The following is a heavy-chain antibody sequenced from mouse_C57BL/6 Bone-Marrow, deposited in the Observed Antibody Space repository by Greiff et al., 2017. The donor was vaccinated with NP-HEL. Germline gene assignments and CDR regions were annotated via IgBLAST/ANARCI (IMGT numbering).Heavy chain of an antibody. CDR1: GYTFTSYW. J-gene: IGHJ1*03. CDR2: IDPNSGGT. D-gene: IGHD1-1*01. CDR3: ARYYYGSRGWYFDV. Sequence: KQPGADLVKPGASVKLSCKASGYTFTSYWMHWVKQRPGRGLEWIGRIDPNSGGTKFNEKFKTKATLTVDKPSSTAYMRLSSLTSEDSAVYYCARYYYGSRGWYFDVWGTGTTVTVSS. V-gene: IGHV1-72*01.